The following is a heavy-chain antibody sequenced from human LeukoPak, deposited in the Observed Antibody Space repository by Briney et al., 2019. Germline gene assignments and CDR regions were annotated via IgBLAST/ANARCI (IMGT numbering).Heavy chain of an antibody. D-gene: IGHD1-26*01. Sequence: SGKVSCKASGGTFTSYAISWVRQAPGQGLEGMGGIIPLLGIATYAQKFQGRVTITAYKSTSTAYMELSSLRSEDTAVYYCATGSNGSYYYYYGMDVWGQGTTVTVSS. CDR2: IIPLLGIA. V-gene: IGHV1-69*10. CDR3: ATGSNGSYYYYYGMDV. J-gene: IGHJ6*02. CDR1: GGTFTSYA.